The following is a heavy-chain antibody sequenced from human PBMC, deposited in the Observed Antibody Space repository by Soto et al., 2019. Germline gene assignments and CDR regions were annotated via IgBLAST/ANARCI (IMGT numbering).Heavy chain of an antibody. Sequence: SETLSLPCTVSGGSVSSGSYYWSWIRQPPGKGLEWIGYIYYSGSTNYNPSLKSRVTISVDTSKNQFSLKLSSVTAADTAVYYCARDPELGYSYATRGAFDIWGQGTMVTVSS. J-gene: IGHJ3*02. D-gene: IGHD5-18*01. V-gene: IGHV4-61*01. CDR2: IYYSGST. CDR1: GGSVSSGSYY. CDR3: ARDPELGYSYATRGAFDI.